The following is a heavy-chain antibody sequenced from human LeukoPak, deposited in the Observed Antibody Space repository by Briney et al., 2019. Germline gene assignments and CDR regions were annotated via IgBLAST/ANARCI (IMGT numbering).Heavy chain of an antibody. J-gene: IGHJ4*02. CDR3: ARWRGSTSERSDY. CDR1: GFTFSDYW. Sequence: GGSLRLSCTASGFTFSDYWMKWVRQAPGKGLEWVANIKQDGSAKYYVDSVKGRFTISRDNAKNSLYLQMDSLRVEDTATYYCARWRGSTSERSDYWGQGTLVTVSS. D-gene: IGHD2-2*01. V-gene: IGHV3-7*01. CDR2: IKQDGSAK.